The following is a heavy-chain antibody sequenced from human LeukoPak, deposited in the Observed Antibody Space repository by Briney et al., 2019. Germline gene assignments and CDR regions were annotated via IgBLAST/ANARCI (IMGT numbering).Heavy chain of an antibody. Sequence: PSETLSLTCSVSGGSINRSSKYWNWIRQPPGKGLEWIGYVHYSGSTKYNPSLKSRVTISVDTSKNQFSLKLSSVTAADTAVYYCARWYSSGWAFDYWGQGTLVTVSS. CDR1: GGSINRSSKY. CDR2: VHYSGST. V-gene: IGHV4-61*05. D-gene: IGHD6-19*01. CDR3: ARWYSSGWAFDY. J-gene: IGHJ4*02.